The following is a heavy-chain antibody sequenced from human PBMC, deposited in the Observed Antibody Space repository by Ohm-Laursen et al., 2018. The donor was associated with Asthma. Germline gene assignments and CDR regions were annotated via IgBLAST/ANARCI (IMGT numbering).Heavy chain of an antibody. CDR2: GGSYYDGGLK. J-gene: IGHJ4*02. V-gene: IGHV3-30-3*01. D-gene: IGHD3-3*01. Sequence: SLRLSCAASGFTFRSYAMHWVRQAPGKGLKWVAVGGSYYDGGLKYYADSVNGRFTVSRDDSKNTLYLQMNSLRPDDTAVYYCARDVMEWYLPAFDFWGQGTLVTVSS. CDR3: ARDVMEWYLPAFDF. CDR1: GFTFRSYA.